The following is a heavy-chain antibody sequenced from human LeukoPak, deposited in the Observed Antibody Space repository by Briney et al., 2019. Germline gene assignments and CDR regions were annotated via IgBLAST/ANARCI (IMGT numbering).Heavy chain of an antibody. CDR2: ISAYNGNT. J-gene: IGHJ4*02. Sequence: ASVKVSCKASGYTFTSYGISWVRQAPGHGLEWMGWISAYNGNTNYAQKLQGRVTMTTDTSTSTAYMELRSLRSDDTAVYYCARDYQYCSGGSCYYYFDYWGQGTLVTVSS. D-gene: IGHD2-15*01. CDR3: ARDYQYCSGGSCYYYFDY. CDR1: GYTFTSYG. V-gene: IGHV1-18*01.